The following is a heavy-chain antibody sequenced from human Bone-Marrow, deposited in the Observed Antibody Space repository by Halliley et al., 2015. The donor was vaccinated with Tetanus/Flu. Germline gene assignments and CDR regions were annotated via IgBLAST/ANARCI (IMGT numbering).Heavy chain of an antibody. Sequence: GSKENYADPVKGRVTIARDNSKNTLYLQMNGLRAEDMGIYPCARDRGVVRGNAGFFDSWGQGALVTVSS. CDR3: ARDRGVVRGNAGFFDS. J-gene: IGHJ4*02. V-gene: IGHV3-33*01. D-gene: IGHD2-15*01. CDR2: GSKE.